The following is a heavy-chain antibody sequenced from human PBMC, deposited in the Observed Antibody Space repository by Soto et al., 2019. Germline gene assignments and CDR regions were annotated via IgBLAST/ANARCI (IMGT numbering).Heavy chain of an antibody. CDR3: ARDQNPAMSSHYYGMDV. J-gene: IGHJ6*02. Sequence: QVQLVESGGGVVQPGRSLRLSCAASGFSFSSYAIHWVRQALAKGLEWVVVISDDGVYKFYADSVKGRVTISRDNSKNTLSLQVDSLRVEDTAVYYCARDQNPAMSSHYYGMDVWGQGTTVTVSS. CDR2: ISDDGVYK. V-gene: IGHV3-30-3*01. D-gene: IGHD5-18*01. CDR1: GFSFSSYA.